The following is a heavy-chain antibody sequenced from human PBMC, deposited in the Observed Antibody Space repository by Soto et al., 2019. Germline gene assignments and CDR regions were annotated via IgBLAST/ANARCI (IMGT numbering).Heavy chain of an antibody. D-gene: IGHD3-10*01. CDR1: GFIFSTYD. CDR2: ISASGGSA. Sequence: GGSLRLSCAASGFIFSTYDMRWVRQAPGKGLEWVSLISASGGSAYYADSVKGRFTISRDNSNDILYLQLDNLRVEDTAVYHCAKGSYSFGSVGHWFDPWGQGTLVTVSS. J-gene: IGHJ5*02. CDR3: AKGSYSFGSVGHWFDP. V-gene: IGHV3-23*01.